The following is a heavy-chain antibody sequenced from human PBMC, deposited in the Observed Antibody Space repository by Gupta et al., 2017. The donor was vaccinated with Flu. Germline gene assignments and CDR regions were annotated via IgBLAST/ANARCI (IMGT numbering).Heavy chain of an antibody. D-gene: IGHD3-3*01. V-gene: IGHV2-26*01. CDR3: AREVLYRGGYDY. Sequence: SNGGMGVSWIRQPPGKALEWLAHIFSNDEESYNTSLKSRLTISKDTSKSQVVLTMTNMDPVDTATYYCAREVLYRGGYDYWGQGTLVTVSS. CDR1: SNGGMG. CDR2: IFSNDEE. J-gene: IGHJ4*02.